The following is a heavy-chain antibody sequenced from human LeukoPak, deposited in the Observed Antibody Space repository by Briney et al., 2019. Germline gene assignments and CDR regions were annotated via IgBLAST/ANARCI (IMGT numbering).Heavy chain of an antibody. D-gene: IGHD3-10*01. CDR1: GGSISSYY. CDR2: IYTSGST. Sequence: SETLSLTCTVSGGSISSYYWSWIRQPAGKGLEWIGRIYTSGSTNYNPSLKSRVTMSVDTSKNQFSLKLSSVTAADTAVYYCARETNLYYGSGSYYYTPNFDIWGQGTMVTVSS. J-gene: IGHJ3*02. CDR3: ARETNLYYGSGSYYYTPNFDI. V-gene: IGHV4-4*07.